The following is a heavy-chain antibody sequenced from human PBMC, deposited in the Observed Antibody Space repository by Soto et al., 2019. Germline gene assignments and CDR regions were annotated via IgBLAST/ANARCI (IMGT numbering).Heavy chain of an antibody. Sequence: SETLSLTCTVSGGSISSSSYYWGWIRQPPGKGLEWIGSIYYSGSTYYNPSLKSRVTISVDTSKNQFSLKLSSVTAADTAVYYCASNHDYGDDFTYYYYYYMDVWGKGTTVTVSS. D-gene: IGHD4-17*01. J-gene: IGHJ6*03. CDR2: IYYSGST. CDR3: ASNHDYGDDFTYYYYYYMDV. CDR1: GGSISSSSYY. V-gene: IGHV4-39*01.